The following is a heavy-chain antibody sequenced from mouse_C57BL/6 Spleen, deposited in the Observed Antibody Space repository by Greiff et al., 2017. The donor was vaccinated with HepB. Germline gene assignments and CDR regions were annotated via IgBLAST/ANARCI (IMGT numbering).Heavy chain of an antibody. J-gene: IGHJ1*03. V-gene: IGHV1-42*01. Sequence: EVQLQQSGPELVKPGASVKISCKASGYSFTGYYMNWVKQSPEKSLEWIGEINPSTGGTTYNQKFKAKATLTVDKSSSTAYMQLKSLTSEDSAVYYCARARYDGSGWYFDVWGTGTTVTVSS. CDR2: INPSTGGT. CDR1: GYSFTGYY. D-gene: IGHD1-1*01. CDR3: ARARYDGSGWYFDV.